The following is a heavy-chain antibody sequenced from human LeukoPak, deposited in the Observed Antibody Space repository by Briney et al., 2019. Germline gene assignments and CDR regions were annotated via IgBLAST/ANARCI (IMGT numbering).Heavy chain of an antibody. Sequence: SETLSLTCTVSGGSINSYYWSWIRQPPGKGLEWIGYIYYSGSTNYNPSLESRVTISVDTSKNQFSLKLASVTAADTAIYYCAKGAGGFSYYNWSDPWGQGNLVTVS. J-gene: IGHJ5*02. CDR3: AKGAGGFSYYNWSDP. V-gene: IGHV4-59*12. D-gene: IGHD5-18*01. CDR2: IYYSGST. CDR1: GGSINSYY.